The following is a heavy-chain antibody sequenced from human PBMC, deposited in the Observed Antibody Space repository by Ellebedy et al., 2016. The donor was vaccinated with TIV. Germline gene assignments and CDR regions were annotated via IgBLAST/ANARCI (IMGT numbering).Heavy chain of an antibody. CDR2: INPSGGST. CDR1: GYTFTTYY. Sequence: ASVKVSCKASGYTFTTYYMHWVRQAPGQGLEWMGIINPSGGSTTYAQKFQGRITMTRNTSISTAYMELSSLRSEDTAVYFCARDEGGSGSLSYWGQGTLVTVSS. V-gene: IGHV1-46*01. CDR3: ARDEGGSGSLSY. J-gene: IGHJ4*02. D-gene: IGHD3-10*01.